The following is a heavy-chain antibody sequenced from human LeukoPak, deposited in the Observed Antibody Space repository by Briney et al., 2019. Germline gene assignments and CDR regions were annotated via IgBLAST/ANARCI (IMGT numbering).Heavy chain of an antibody. Sequence: PGGSLRLSCAASGFTFSSYWMSWVRQAPGKGLEWVANVKQDGSEKYYVDSVKGRFTISRDNAKNSLYLQMKSLRADDTAVYYCARDLREPAVSYYMDVWAKGTTVTVSS. J-gene: IGHJ6*03. CDR3: ARDLREPAVSYYMDV. CDR2: VKQDGSEK. V-gene: IGHV3-7*01. CDR1: GFTFSSYW. D-gene: IGHD2-2*01.